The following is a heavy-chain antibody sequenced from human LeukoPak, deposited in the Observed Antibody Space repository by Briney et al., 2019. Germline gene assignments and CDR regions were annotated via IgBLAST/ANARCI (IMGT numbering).Heavy chain of an antibody. CDR2: INHSGGT. V-gene: IGHV4-34*01. CDR1: GGSFSGYY. CDR3: AREGWLRVFDY. D-gene: IGHD5-12*01. Sequence: SETLSLTCAVYGGSFSGYYWSWIRQPPGKGLEWIGEINHSGGTNYYPSLKSRVTISVDTSKNQFSLKLSSVTAADTAVYYCAREGWLRVFDYWGQGTLVTVSS. J-gene: IGHJ4*02.